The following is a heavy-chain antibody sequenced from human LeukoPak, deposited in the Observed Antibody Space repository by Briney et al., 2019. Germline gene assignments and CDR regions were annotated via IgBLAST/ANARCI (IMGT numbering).Heavy chain of an antibody. CDR1: GFRFSSYW. Sequence: PGGSLRLSCAASGFRFSSYWMSWVRQAPGKGLEWVSAISGSGSATYYADSVKGRFTISRDNSKNTLYLQMNSLRAEDTAVYYCAKDQYGEAFDIWGPGTMVTVSS. D-gene: IGHD4-17*01. CDR3: AKDQYGEAFDI. V-gene: IGHV3-23*01. CDR2: ISGSGSAT. J-gene: IGHJ3*02.